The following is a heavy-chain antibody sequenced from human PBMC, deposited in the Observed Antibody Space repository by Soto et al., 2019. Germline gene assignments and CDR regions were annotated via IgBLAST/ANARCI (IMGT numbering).Heavy chain of an antibody. CDR3: ARQDGELYYYYYGMDV. CDR1: GGSVSSSSFY. V-gene: IGHV4-39*01. J-gene: IGHJ6*02. Sequence: SETLSLTCTVSGGSVSSSSFYWGWIRQPPGKGLEWIGSIYYTGSTYYNPSLKSRITISIDTSKNQFSLKLSSVTAADTAVYYRARQDGELYYYYYGMDVWGQVNTVTVSS. D-gene: IGHD3-10*01. CDR2: IYYTGST.